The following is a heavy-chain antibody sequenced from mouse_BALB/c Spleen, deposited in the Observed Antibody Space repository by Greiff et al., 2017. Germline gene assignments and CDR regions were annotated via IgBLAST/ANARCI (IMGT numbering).Heavy chain of an antibody. CDR3: ARQRDYYGSSYGGFAY. V-gene: IGHV5-6*01. Sequence: EVQVVESGGDLVKPGGSLKLSCAASGFTFSSYGMSWVRQTPDKRLEWVATISSGGSYTYYPDSVKGRVTIARDNAKNTLYLQMSSLKSEDSAMYYCARQRDYYGSSYGGFAYWGQGTLVTVSA. CDR2: ISSGGSYT. J-gene: IGHJ3*01. CDR1: GFTFSSYG. D-gene: IGHD1-1*01.